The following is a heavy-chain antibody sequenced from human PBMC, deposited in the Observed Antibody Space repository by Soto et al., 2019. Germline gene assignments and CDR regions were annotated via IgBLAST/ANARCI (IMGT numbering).Heavy chain of an antibody. CDR1: KFSLSHYA. D-gene: IGHD2-21*01. V-gene: IGHV3-30-3*01. J-gene: IGHJ6*02. CDR2: ISYDGSTQ. CDR3: ARGDPGFVSLRYYYYGLDV. Sequence: PGGSLRFSCAAYKFSLSHYAMHWVRQAPGKGLEWVALISYDGSTQFYADSVKGRFTISRDNSKNTLYLQMSSLRADDTAVYSCARGDPGFVSLRYYYYGLDVCGQGTTVTVSS.